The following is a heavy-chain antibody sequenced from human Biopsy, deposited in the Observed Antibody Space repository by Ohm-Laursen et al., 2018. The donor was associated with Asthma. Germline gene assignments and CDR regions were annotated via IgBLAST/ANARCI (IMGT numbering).Heavy chain of an antibody. V-gene: IGHV4-59*01. CDR3: ARRATPGIVAPPVGGGMDV. D-gene: IGHD2-2*01. J-gene: IGHJ6*02. CDR2: IYYSGST. CDR1: GGSISSYY. Sequence: GTLSLTCIVSGGSISSYYWSWIRQPPGKGLEWIGYIYYSGSTNYNPSLKSRVTISVDTSKNQFSLKLSSVTAADTAVYYCARRATPGIVAPPVGGGMDVWGQGTTVTVSS.